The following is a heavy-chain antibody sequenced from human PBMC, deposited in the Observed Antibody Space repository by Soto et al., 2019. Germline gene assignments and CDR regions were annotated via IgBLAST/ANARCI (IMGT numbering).Heavy chain of an antibody. CDR2: ISSGSAYI. J-gene: IGHJ5*02. D-gene: IGHD1-26*01. Sequence: GGSLRLSCTFTFNSYSLNLVRQAPGKGLEWVSSISSGSAYIKYADSVKGRFTISRDNANNLLYLQMSSLRVDDTAVYYCTRDQGGSYDSWFDPWGQGTLVTVSS. CDR3: TRDQGGSYDSWFDP. CDR1: FTFNSYS. V-gene: IGHV3-21*06.